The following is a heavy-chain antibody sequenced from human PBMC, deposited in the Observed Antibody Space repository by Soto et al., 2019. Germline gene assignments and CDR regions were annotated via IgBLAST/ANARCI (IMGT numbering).Heavy chain of an antibody. CDR1: GFTFSSYW. D-gene: IGHD6-19*01. V-gene: IGHV3-74*01. CDR3: ASPYMYSSGLCFYGMDV. J-gene: IGHJ6*04. Sequence: EVQLVESGGGLVQPGGSLRLSCAASGFTFSSYWMHWVRQAPGKGLVWVSRINSDGSSTSYADSVKGRFTISRDNAKNTVYRQMCSLRAEDTAVYYCASPYMYSSGLCFYGMDVWGKGTTVTVSS. CDR2: INSDGSST.